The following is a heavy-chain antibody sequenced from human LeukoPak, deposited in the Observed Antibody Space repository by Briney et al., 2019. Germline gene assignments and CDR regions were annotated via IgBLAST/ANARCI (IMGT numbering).Heavy chain of an antibody. D-gene: IGHD6-6*01. CDR3: VKQQFGGVYDSSDI. Sequence: GGSLRLSCAASGFTFSSYPMSGGRQAPGRGLEWFSAISSSGGSTYYADSVKGRFTICRDNSKNTLYLQMNSLSADDTAVYYSVKQQFGGVYDSSDIWGQGTMVTVSS. V-gene: IGHV3-23*01. CDR2: ISSSGGST. CDR1: GFTFSSYP. J-gene: IGHJ3*02.